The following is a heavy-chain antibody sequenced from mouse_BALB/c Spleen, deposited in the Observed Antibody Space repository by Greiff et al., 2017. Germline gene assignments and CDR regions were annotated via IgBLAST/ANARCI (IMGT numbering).Heavy chain of an antibody. V-gene: IGHV14-3*02. CDR2: IDPANGNT. CDR3: ARKGMVFFFDY. J-gene: IGHJ2*01. CDR1: GFNIKDTY. Sequence: VHVRQSGAELVKPGASVKLSCTASGFNIKDTYMHWVKQRPEQGLEWIGRIDPANGNTKYDPKFQGKATITADTSSNTAYLQLSRLTSEDTAVDYCARKGMVFFFDYWGQGTTLTVSA. D-gene: IGHD2-3*01.